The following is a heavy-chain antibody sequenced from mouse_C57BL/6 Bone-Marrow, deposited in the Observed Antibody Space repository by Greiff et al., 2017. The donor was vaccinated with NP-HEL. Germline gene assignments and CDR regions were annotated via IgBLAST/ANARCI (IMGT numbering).Heavy chain of an antibody. CDR3: ARENSWGFAY. V-gene: IGHV3-6*01. D-gene: IGHD2-12*01. J-gene: IGHJ3*01. CDR2: ISYDGSN. Sequence: EVQLVESGPGLVKPSQSLSLTCSVTGYSITSGYYWNWIRQFPGNKLEWMGYISYDGSNNYNPSLKNRISITRDTSKNQFFLKLNSVTTEDTATYYCARENSWGFAYWGQGTLVTVSA. CDR1: GYSITSGYY.